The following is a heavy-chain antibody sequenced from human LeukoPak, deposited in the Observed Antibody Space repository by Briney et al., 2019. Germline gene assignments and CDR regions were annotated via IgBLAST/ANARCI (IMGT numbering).Heavy chain of an antibody. Sequence: SETLSLTCTVSGGSVSSGSYYWNWIRQSPSRGLEWLGRTYYRSKWYSDYALSVKSRIIVNPDTSKNQFSLQLNSVTPEDTAVYFCARRMAVGGPGYFDYWSQGSLVTVSA. D-gene: IGHD6-19*01. CDR2: TYYRSKWYS. V-gene: IGHV6-1*01. CDR1: GGSVSSGSYY. J-gene: IGHJ4*02. CDR3: ARRMAVGGPGYFDY.